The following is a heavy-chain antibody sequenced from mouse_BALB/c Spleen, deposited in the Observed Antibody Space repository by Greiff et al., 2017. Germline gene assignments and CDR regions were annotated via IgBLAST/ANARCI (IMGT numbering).Heavy chain of an antibody. CDR3: ARKLIYYGSSFYYAMDY. CDR2: IDPANGNT. V-gene: IGHV14-3*02. D-gene: IGHD1-1*01. CDR1: GFNIKDTY. Sequence: VHVKQSGAELVKPGASVKLSCTASGFNIKDTYMHWVKQRPEQGLEWIGRIDPANGNTKYDPKFQGKATITADTSSNTAYLQLSSLTSEDTAVYYCARKLIYYGSSFYYAMDYWGQGTSVTVSS. J-gene: IGHJ4*01.